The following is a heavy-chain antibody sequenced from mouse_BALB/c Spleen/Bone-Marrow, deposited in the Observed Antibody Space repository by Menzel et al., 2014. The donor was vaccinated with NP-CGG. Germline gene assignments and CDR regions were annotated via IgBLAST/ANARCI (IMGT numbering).Heavy chain of an antibody. V-gene: IGHV14-3*02. J-gene: IGHJ3*01. Sequence: EVQLQQSGAEFVKPGASVKLSCTASGFNIKDTYMHWVKQRPEQGLEWIGRIDPANGNTKYDPKVQGKATITADTSSNTAYLQLRSLTSKDTAIYYYANYYYGNSYGFAYWGQGTLVTVSA. CDR2: IDPANGNT. CDR1: GFNIKDTY. D-gene: IGHD1-1*01. CDR3: ANYYYGNSYGFAY.